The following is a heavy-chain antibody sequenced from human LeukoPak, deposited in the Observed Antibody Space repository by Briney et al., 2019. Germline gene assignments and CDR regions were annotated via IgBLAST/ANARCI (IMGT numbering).Heavy chain of an antibody. D-gene: IGHD6-13*01. CDR3: AKDRYSSSWFNWFDP. CDR1: GFTVSSNY. CDR2: IYSGGST. Sequence: PGGSLRLSCAASGFTVSSNYMSWVRQAPGKGLEWVSVIYSGGSTYYADSVKGRFTISRDNSKNTLYLQMNSLRAEDTAVYYCAKDRYSSSWFNWFDPWGQGTLVTVSS. V-gene: IGHV3-53*01. J-gene: IGHJ5*02.